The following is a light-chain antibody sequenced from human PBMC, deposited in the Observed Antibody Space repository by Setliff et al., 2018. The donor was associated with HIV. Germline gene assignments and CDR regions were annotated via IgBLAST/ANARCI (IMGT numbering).Light chain of an antibody. Sequence: QSVLTQPRSVSGSPGQSVTISCTGTASDIGNYKYVSWYQQQPDKAPKLIIYDVTKRPSGVPDRFSGSKSGYTASLTISGLQSEDEGDYFCCSYAGTYTSLYVFGAGTKVTVL. V-gene: IGLV2-11*01. CDR3: CSYAGTYTSLYV. CDR2: DVT. CDR1: ASDIGNYKY. J-gene: IGLJ1*01.